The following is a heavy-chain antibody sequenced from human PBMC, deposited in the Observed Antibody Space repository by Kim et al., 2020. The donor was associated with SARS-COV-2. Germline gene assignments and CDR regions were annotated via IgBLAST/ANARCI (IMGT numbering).Heavy chain of an antibody. Sequence: GGSLRLSCAASGFTFSSYAMSWVRQAPGKGLEWVSAISGSGGSTYYADSVKGRFTISRDNSKNTLYLQMNSLRAEDTAVYYCAKELYSGSYYVFGNYDYWGQGTLVTVSS. J-gene: IGHJ4*02. CDR1: GFTFSSYA. CDR3: AKELYSGSYYVFGNYDY. V-gene: IGHV3-23*01. D-gene: IGHD1-26*01. CDR2: ISGSGGST.